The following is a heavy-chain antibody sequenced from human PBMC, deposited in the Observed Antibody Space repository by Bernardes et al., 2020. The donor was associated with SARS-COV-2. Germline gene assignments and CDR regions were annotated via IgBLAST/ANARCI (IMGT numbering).Heavy chain of an antibody. CDR1: GFTFDDYA. J-gene: IGHJ6*02. CDR3: TKDMGMSIVGGNGMDV. V-gene: IGHV3-9*01. CDR2: ISWNSGSI. Sequence: GGSLRLSCAASGFTFDDYAMHWVRQAPGKGLEWVSGISWNSGSIGYADSVKGRFTISRDNAKNSLYRQMNRQRPEETALYYCTKDMGMSIVGGNGMDVWGQGTMVSVSS. D-gene: IGHD2-15*01.